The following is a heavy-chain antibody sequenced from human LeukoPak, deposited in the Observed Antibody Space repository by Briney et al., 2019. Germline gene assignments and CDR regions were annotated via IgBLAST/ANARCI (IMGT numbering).Heavy chain of an antibody. CDR3: ARTPYDFWSGYYKN. CDR2: IYYSGST. Sequence: PSETLSLTRTVSGGSISSYYWSWIRQPPGKGLEWIGYIYYSGSTNYNPSLKSRVTIPVDTSKNQFSLKLSSVTAADTAVYYCARTPYDFWSGYYKNWGQGTLVTVSS. D-gene: IGHD3-3*01. V-gene: IGHV4-59*08. J-gene: IGHJ4*02. CDR1: GGSISSYY.